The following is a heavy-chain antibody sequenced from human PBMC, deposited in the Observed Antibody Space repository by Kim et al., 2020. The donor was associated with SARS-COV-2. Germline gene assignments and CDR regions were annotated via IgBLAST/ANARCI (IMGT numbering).Heavy chain of an antibody. Sequence: SVNVSCKPSGYILTNFVIYWVRQAPGLRREWLGWSYAANGHAKYSQNFQGRVTITRDTSAGTAYMELSSLRSEDTAVYYCARGGNWNEGFDYWGQGTLVTVSA. J-gene: IGHJ4*02. V-gene: IGHV1-3*01. CDR1: GYILTNFV. CDR3: ARGGNWNEGFDY. CDR2: SYAANGHA. D-gene: IGHD1-1*01.